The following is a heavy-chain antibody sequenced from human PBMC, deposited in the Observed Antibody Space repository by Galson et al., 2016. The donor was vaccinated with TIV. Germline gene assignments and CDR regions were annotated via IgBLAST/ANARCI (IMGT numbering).Heavy chain of an antibody. CDR2: IIPIFRSP. CDR1: GGSFSNYA. CDR3: ARPSDSSWYFDL. D-gene: IGHD6-13*01. V-gene: IGHV1-69*13. Sequence: SVKVFCKASGGSFSNYAINWVRQAPGQGLEWMGGIIPIFRSPNYAQRFQGRVTITADESTSTAFVELSSLRSDDTAVYYCARPSDSSWYFDLWGRGTPVIVSS. J-gene: IGHJ2*01.